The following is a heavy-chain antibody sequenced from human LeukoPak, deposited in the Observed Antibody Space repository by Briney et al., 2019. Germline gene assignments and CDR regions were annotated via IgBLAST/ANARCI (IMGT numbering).Heavy chain of an antibody. CDR3: ARGDSGYDSDAFDI. D-gene: IGHD5-12*01. CDR2: IYYSGST. Sequence: SETLSLTCTVSGGSISSYYWSWIRQPPGKGLEWIGYIYYSGSTNYNPSLKSRDTISVDTSKNQFSLKLSSVTAADTAVYYCARGDSGYDSDAFDIWGQGTMVTVSS. J-gene: IGHJ3*02. CDR1: GGSISSYY. V-gene: IGHV4-59*01.